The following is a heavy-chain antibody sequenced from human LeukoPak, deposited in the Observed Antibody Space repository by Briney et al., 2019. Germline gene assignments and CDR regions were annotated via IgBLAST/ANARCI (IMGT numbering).Heavy chain of an antibody. Sequence: GRSLRLSCAASGFIFDDYAMHWVRQAPGKGLEWVSGISWNSGSIGYADSVKGRFTISRDNAKNSLYLQMNSLRAEDTALYYCAKGGSGSYSLGAFDIWGQGTMVTVSS. J-gene: IGHJ3*02. CDR1: GFIFDDYA. V-gene: IGHV3-9*01. CDR3: AKGGSGSYSLGAFDI. D-gene: IGHD3-10*01. CDR2: ISWNSGSI.